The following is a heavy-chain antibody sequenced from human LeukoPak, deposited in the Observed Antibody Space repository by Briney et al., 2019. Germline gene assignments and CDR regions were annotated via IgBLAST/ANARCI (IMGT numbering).Heavy chain of an antibody. CDR2: IYYSGST. Sequence: SETLSLTCIVSGGSISSISSNNYHWGWIRQPPGKGLEWIGSIYYSGSTYYNPSLKSRVTISVDTSKNQFSLKLSSVTAADTAVYYCARNDWNDVGWFDPWGQGTLVTVSS. V-gene: IGHV4-39*01. D-gene: IGHD1-1*01. CDR1: GGSISSISSNNYH. J-gene: IGHJ5*02. CDR3: ARNDWNDVGWFDP.